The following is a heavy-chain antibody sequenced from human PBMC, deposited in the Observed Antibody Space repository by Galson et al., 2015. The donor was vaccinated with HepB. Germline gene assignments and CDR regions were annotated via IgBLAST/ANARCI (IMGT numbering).Heavy chain of an antibody. CDR1: RFTFSNHY. CDR2: ISGSGLNI. V-gene: IGHV3-11*01. CDR3: ARVDYSLGVDI. D-gene: IGHD4-11*01. J-gene: IGHJ3*02. Sequence: SLRISCAASRFTFSNHYMSWIRQAPGKGLEWVSYISGSGLNIYYADSVKGRFTISRDNAKNSLYLQMNSLRVEDTAIYYCARVDYSLGVDIWGQGTMVTVSS.